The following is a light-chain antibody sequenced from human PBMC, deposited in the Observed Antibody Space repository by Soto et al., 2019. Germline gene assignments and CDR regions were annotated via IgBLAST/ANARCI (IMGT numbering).Light chain of an antibody. CDR1: SSDVGGYNF. Sequence: SVLTQPASVSGSPGQSITISCTGTSSDVGGYNFVSWYQQHPGKAPKRMIYEVSNRPSGVSNRFSGSKSGNTASLTISGLQAEDEADYYCGSYTSSSTSYVFGTGTKVTVL. J-gene: IGLJ1*01. CDR2: EVS. CDR3: GSYTSSSTSYV. V-gene: IGLV2-14*01.